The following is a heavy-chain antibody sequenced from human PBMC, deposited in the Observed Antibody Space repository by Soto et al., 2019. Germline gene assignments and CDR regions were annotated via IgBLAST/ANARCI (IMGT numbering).Heavy chain of an antibody. J-gene: IGHJ4*02. D-gene: IGHD6-6*01. CDR1: GGSISSYY. CDR3: ARYYSSSSGLDY. V-gene: IGHV4-59*01. CDR2: IYYSGST. Sequence: TLSLTCTVSGGSISSYYWSWIRQPPGKGLEWIGYIYYSGSTNYNPSLKSRVTISVDTSKNQFSLKLSSVTAADTAVYYCARYYSSSSGLDYWGQGTLVTVSS.